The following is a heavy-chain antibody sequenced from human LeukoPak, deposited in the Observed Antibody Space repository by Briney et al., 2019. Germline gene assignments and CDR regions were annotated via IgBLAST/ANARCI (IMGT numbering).Heavy chain of an antibody. D-gene: IGHD4-23*01. CDR1: GGSISSYY. J-gene: IGHJ5*02. Sequence: SETLSLTCTVSGGSISSYYWSWIRQPPGKGLEWIGYIYYSGSTNYNPSLKSRVTISVDTSKNQFSLKLSSVTAADTAVYCCARGGNFSWFDPWGQGTLVTVSS. V-gene: IGHV4-59*01. CDR3: ARGGNFSWFDP. CDR2: IYYSGST.